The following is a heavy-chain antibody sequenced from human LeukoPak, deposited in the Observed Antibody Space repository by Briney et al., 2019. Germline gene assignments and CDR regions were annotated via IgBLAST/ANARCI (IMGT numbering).Heavy chain of an antibody. CDR3: AQYRNWFDP. D-gene: IGHD2/OR15-2a*01. CDR2: LYNIGST. CDR1: GGSISSFY. Sequence: SETLSLACTVSGGSISSFYWSWIRQSPGKGLEWIGYLYNIGSTNYNPSLQSRVTISVDTSKNQFSLKLSSVTAADTAVYYCAQYRNWFDPWGQGTLVTVSS. J-gene: IGHJ5*02. V-gene: IGHV4-59*01.